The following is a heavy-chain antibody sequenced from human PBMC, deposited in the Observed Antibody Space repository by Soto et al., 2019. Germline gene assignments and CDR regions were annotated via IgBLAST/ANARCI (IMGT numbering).Heavy chain of an antibody. J-gene: IGHJ4*02. CDR2: INHSGST. Sequence: SETLSFTCAVYGGSFSGYYWSWIRQPPGKGLEWIGEINHSGSTNYNPSLKSRVTISVDTSKNQFSLKLSSVTAADTGVYYCARVSSTWHLLPDSWGQGTRVTVSS. V-gene: IGHV4-34*01. D-gene: IGHD6-13*01. CDR1: GGSFSGYY. CDR3: ARVSSTWHLLPDS.